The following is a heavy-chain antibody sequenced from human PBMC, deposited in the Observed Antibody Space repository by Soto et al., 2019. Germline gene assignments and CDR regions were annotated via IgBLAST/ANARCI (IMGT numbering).Heavy chain of an antibody. CDR3: ARDPGYSSSWSPGPIDY. CDR2: IWYDGSNK. CDR1: GFTFSSYG. J-gene: IGHJ4*02. D-gene: IGHD6-13*01. V-gene: IGHV3-33*01. Sequence: GGSLRLSCAASGFTFSSYGMHWVRQAPGKGLEWVAVIWYDGSNKYYADSVKGRFTISRDNSKNTLYLQMNSLRAEDTAVYYCARDPGYSSSWSPGPIDYWGQGTLVTVSS.